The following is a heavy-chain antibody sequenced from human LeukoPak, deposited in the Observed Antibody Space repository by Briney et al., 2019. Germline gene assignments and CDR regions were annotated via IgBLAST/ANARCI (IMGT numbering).Heavy chain of an antibody. D-gene: IGHD7-27*01. CDR2: IRSRDRTI. V-gene: IGHV3-48*01. CDR1: GFTFRSYW. J-gene: IGHJ4*02. Sequence: QAGGSLRLSCAASGFTFRSYWMSWVRQAPGKGLEWVSYIRSRDRTIYYADSVKGRFTISTDNAENSLYLQMNSLRTEDTAVYYCARDHRWGFDYWGRGTLVTVSS. CDR3: ARDHRWGFDY.